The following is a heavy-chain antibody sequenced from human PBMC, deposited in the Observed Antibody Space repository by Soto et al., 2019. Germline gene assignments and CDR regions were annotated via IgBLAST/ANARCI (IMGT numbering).Heavy chain of an antibody. J-gene: IGHJ5*02. CDR3: AGGSYVWGSSNWFDP. D-gene: IGHD3-16*01. CDR1: GGSISSYY. CDR2: IYYSGCT. Sequence: QVQLQESGPGLVKPSETLSLTCTVSGGSISSYYWSWIRQPPGKGLEWIGYIYYSGCTNYNPSLKSRVTISVDTSKNQFSLKLSSVTAADTAVYYGAGGSYVWGSSNWFDPWGQGTLVTVSS. V-gene: IGHV4-59*01.